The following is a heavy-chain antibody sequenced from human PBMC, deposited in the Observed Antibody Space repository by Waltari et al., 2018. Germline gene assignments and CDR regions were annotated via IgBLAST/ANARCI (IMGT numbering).Heavy chain of an antibody. V-gene: IGHV4-38-2*01. Sequence: QVQLQESGPGLVKPSETLSLTCAVSGYSIDRGYFWGWVRQPPGKGLVWIGTIFHAGFTYYTPSLKCLVSMSVDTSKNQFSLNLSSVTAADTAVYYCARAPGVAAAAYFDYWGQGILVTVSS. D-gene: IGHD6-13*01. CDR2: IFHAGFT. CDR3: ARAPGVAAAAYFDY. CDR1: GYSIDRGYF. J-gene: IGHJ4*02.